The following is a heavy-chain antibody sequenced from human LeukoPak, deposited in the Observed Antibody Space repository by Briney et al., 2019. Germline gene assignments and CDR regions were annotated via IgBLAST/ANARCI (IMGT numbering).Heavy chain of an antibody. CDR2: MNPNSGNT. J-gene: IGHJ5*02. Sequence: GASVKVSCKASGYTFTSYDINWVRQATGQGLEWMGWMNPNSGNTGYAQKFQGRVTMTRNTTISTAYMELSSLRSEDTAVYYCARVRGLSGTMVRGELDPWGQGTLVTVSS. D-gene: IGHD3-10*01. CDR1: GYTFTSYD. V-gene: IGHV1-8*01. CDR3: ARVRGLSGTMVRGELDP.